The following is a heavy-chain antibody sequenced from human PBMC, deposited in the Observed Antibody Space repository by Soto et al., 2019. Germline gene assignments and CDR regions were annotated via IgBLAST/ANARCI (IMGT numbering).Heavy chain of an antibody. D-gene: IGHD3-16*02. CDR1: GYTFTAYA. CDR3: TRSAISPYGGLIGPFDY. J-gene: IGHJ4*02. Sequence: QVQLAQSGAEERKPGASVKVSCEATGYTFTAYAMHWVRQAPGQRLEWMGWINPANGNTKYSQKFQGRLTITSDTSANTVYLELNSLTSEDTAMSYCTRSAISPYGGLIGPFDYWGQGNLVTVSS. CDR2: INPANGNT. V-gene: IGHV1-3*05.